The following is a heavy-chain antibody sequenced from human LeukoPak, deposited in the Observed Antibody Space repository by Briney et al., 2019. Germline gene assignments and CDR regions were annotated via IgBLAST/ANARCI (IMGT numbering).Heavy chain of an antibody. J-gene: IGHJ4*02. CDR1: GFTFTNYN. Sequence: GGSLRLSCAASGFTFTNYNMIWVRQAPGKGLECISYISTSSSAIHYADSVKGRFTTSRDNAKKSLYLQMNSLRAEDTAVYYCARVWDEYSGQDYWGQGTLVTVPS. CDR3: ARVWDEYSGQDY. D-gene: IGHD1-26*01. CDR2: ISTSSSAI. V-gene: IGHV3-48*01.